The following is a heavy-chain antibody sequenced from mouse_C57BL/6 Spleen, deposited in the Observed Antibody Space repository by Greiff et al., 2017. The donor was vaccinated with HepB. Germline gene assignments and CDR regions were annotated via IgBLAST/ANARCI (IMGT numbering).Heavy chain of an antibody. D-gene: IGHD1-1*01. J-gene: IGHJ4*01. Sequence: QVQLQQSGPGLVAPSQSLSITCTVSGFSLTSYGVHWVRQPPGKGLEWLVVIWSDGSTTYNSALKSRLSISKDNSKSQVFLKMNSLQTDDTAMYYCARNPLITTVVARNYYAMDYWGQGTSVTVSS. CDR2: IWSDGST. CDR1: GFSLTSYG. V-gene: IGHV2-6*02. CDR3: ARNPLITTVVARNYYAMDY.